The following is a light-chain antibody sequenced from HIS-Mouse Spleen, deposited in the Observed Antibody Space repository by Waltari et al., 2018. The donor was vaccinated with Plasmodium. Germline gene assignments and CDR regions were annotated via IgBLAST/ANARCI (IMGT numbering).Light chain of an antibody. CDR3: CSYAGSYTYV. CDR1: SSAVGGYNY. J-gene: IGLJ1*01. V-gene: IGLV2-11*01. CDR2: DVS. Sequence: QSALTQPRSVSGSPGQSVTISCTGTSSAVGGYNYVSWYQQHPGKAPKLMIYDVSKRPSVVPVRFSVSKSGNTASLTISGLQAEDEADYYCCSYAGSYTYVFGTGTKFTVL.